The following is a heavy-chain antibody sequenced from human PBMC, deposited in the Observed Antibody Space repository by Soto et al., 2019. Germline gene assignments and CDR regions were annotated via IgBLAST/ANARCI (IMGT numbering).Heavy chain of an antibody. CDR2: ISGSGGGT. J-gene: IGHJ3*02. Sequence: RGGSLRLSCAASGFTFSDYAMSWVRQAPGKGLERVSRISGSGGGTYYADSVKGRFTISRDNSKNTVYLQMNSLRAEDTAVYYCAKTTTLDRAFDIWGQGTMVTVSS. D-gene: IGHD4-17*01. V-gene: IGHV3-23*01. CDR3: AKTTTLDRAFDI. CDR1: GFTFSDYA.